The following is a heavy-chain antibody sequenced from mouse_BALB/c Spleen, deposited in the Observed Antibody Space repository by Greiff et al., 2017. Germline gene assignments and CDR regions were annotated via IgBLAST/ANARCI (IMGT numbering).Heavy chain of an antibody. D-gene: IGHD2-12*01. CDR3: ARSDYKDYAMDY. CDR2: IYPGDGDT. V-gene: IGHV1-87*01. Sequence: QVQLQQSGAELARPGASVKLSCKASGYTFTSYWMQWVKQRPGQGLEWIGAIYPGDGDTRYTQKFKGKATLTADKSSSTAYMQLSSLASEDSAVYYCARSDYKDYAMDYWGQGTSVTVSS. CDR1: GYTFTSYW. J-gene: IGHJ4*01.